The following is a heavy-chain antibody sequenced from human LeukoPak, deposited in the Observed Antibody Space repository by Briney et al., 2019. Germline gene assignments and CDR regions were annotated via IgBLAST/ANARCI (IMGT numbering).Heavy chain of an antibody. Sequence: GASVKVSCTASGYTFTSYYMHWVRQAPGQGLEWMGIINPSGGSTSYAQKFQGRVTMTRDTSTSTVYMELSSLRSEDTAVYYCARSITMIVVASGWFDPWGQGTLVTVSS. D-gene: IGHD3-22*01. CDR3: ARSITMIVVASGWFDP. CDR1: GYTFTSYY. CDR2: INPSGGST. V-gene: IGHV1-46*01. J-gene: IGHJ5*02.